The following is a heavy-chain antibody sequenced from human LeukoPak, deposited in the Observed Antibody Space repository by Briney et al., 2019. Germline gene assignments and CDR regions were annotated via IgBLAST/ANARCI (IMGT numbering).Heavy chain of an antibody. CDR2: TYYRSKWST. CDR1: GDSVSSNRAT. V-gene: IGHV6-1*01. Sequence: TLSLTCAISGDSVSSNRATWNWIRQSPSRGLEWLGRTYYRSKWSTDYAGSVKGRITINPDTSKNQFSLHLSSVTPEDTAIYYCARAMSATGNNWFDPWGQGTLVTVSS. D-gene: IGHD1-1*01. CDR3: ARAMSATGNNWFDP. J-gene: IGHJ5*02.